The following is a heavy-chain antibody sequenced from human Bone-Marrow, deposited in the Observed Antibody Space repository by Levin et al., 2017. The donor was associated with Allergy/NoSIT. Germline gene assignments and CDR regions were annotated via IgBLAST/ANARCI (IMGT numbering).Heavy chain of an antibody. Sequence: SQTLSLTCAVYGGSFRGYYWSWIRQPPGKGLEWIGEINHSGSTNYNPSLKSRVTISVDTSKNQFSLKLSSVTAADTAVYYCARGYGGCSGGSCIDYWGQGTLVTVSS. CDR3: ARGYGGCSGGSCIDY. V-gene: IGHV4-34*01. CDR2: INHSGST. CDR1: GGSFRGYY. D-gene: IGHD2-15*01. J-gene: IGHJ4*02.